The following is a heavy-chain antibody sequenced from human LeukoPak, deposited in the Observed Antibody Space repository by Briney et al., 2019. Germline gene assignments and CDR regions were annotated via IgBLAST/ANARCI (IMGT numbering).Heavy chain of an antibody. CDR1: GGSISSSSYY. CDR3: ARPWDGSSGAFDI. Sequence: KPSETLSLTCTVSGGSISSSSYYWGWIRQPPGKGLEWIGSIYYSGSTYYNPSLKSRVTISVDTSKNQFSLKLSSVTAADTAVYYCARPWDGSSGAFDIWGQGTMVTVSS. V-gene: IGHV4-39*01. D-gene: IGHD1-26*01. CDR2: IYYSGST. J-gene: IGHJ3*02.